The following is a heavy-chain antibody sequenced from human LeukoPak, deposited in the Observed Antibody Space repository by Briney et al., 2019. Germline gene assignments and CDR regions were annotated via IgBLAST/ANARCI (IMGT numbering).Heavy chain of an antibody. J-gene: IGHJ6*02. CDR2: ISNDGSQE. V-gene: IGHV3-30-3*01. CDR3: VRELYNYGMDV. Sequence: PGGSLRLSCAASGFSFSTYSMRWVRQAPGKGLEWVMAISNDGSQEYYADSVKGRFTISRGNSKNTLYLQMNSLRPEDTAVFYCVRELYNYGMDVWGQGTTVTV. CDR1: GFSFSTYS.